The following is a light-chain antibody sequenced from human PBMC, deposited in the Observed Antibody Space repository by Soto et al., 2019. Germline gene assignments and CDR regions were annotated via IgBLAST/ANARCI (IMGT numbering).Light chain of an antibody. CDR2: DAS. CDR3: QQNNSYS. Sequence: IQMTQSPSTLPASVGDRVTITCRASQSISNWLAWYQQKPGPAPKVLIYDASNLQSGVPSRFSGSGSGTELTLTGSSLPAVDFATYYYQQNNSYSFGLGTKVEIK. V-gene: IGKV1-5*01. J-gene: IGKJ1*01. CDR1: QSISNW.